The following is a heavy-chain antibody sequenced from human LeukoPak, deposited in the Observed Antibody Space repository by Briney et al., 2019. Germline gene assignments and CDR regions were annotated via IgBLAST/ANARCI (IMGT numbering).Heavy chain of an antibody. J-gene: IGHJ4*02. V-gene: IGHV1-3*03. D-gene: IGHD2-15*01. Sequence: ASVKVSCKASGYTFTSYAMHWVRQAPGQRLEWMGWINAGNGNTKYSQEFQGRVTITRDTSASTAYMELSSLRSEDMAVYYCARERAPPCSGGSCSYFDYWGQGTLVTVSS. CDR3: ARERAPPCSGGSCSYFDY. CDR1: GYTFTSYA. CDR2: INAGNGNT.